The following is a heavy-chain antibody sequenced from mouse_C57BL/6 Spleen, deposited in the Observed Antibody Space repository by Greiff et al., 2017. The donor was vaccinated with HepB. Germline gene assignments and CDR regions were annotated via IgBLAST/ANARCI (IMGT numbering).Heavy chain of an antibody. CDR2: ISSGSSTI. J-gene: IGHJ4*01. V-gene: IGHV5-17*01. CDR3: ARARGSGAMDY. D-gene: IGHD1-1*01. CDR1: GFTFSDYG. Sequence: EVQLVESGGGLVKPGGSLKLSCAASGFTFSDYGMHWVRQAPEKGLEWVAYISSGSSTIYYADTVKGRFTLSRDNAKNTLFLQMTSRRSEDTAMYYCARARGSGAMDYWGQGTSVTVSS.